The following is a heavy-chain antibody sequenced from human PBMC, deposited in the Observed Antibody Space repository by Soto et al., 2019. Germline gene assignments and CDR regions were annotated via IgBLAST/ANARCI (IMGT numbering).Heavy chain of an antibody. CDR3: ARDQSNWNYYYYYGMDV. J-gene: IGHJ6*02. V-gene: IGHV1-2*04. CDR2: INPNSGGT. D-gene: IGHD1-20*01. Sequence: ASVKVSCKASGYTFTGYYMHWVRQAPGQGLEWMRWINPNSGGTNYAQKFQGWVTMTRDTSISTAYMELSRLRSDDTAVYYCARDQSNWNYYYYYGMDVWGQGTTVTVSS. CDR1: GYTFTGYY.